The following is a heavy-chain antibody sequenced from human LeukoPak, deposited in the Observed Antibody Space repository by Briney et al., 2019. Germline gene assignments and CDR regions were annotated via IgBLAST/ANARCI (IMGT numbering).Heavy chain of an antibody. Sequence: ASVKVSCKASGYTFTGYYMHWVRQAPGQGLEWMGWINPNSGGTNYAQKFQGRVTMTRDTSISTAYMELSRLRCDDTAVYYCARGPGFVAAAVAGTGAFDIWGQGTMVTVSS. V-gene: IGHV1-2*02. CDR1: GYTFTGYY. D-gene: IGHD6-19*01. CDR3: ARGPGFVAAAVAGTGAFDI. CDR2: INPNSGGT. J-gene: IGHJ3*02.